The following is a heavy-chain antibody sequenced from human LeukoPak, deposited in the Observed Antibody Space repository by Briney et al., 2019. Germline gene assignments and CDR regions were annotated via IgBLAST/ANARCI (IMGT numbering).Heavy chain of an antibody. CDR2: INSDGRIT. Sequence: PGGSLRLSCAASGFTFSSYWMHWVRQAPGKGLVWVSRINSDGRITSYADSVKGRFTISRDNAKNTLYLQMNSLRAEDTAVYYCARGYYYGSGVHGDAFDIWGQGTMVTVSS. CDR1: GFTFSSYW. V-gene: IGHV3-74*01. J-gene: IGHJ3*02. D-gene: IGHD3-10*01. CDR3: ARGYYYGSGVHGDAFDI.